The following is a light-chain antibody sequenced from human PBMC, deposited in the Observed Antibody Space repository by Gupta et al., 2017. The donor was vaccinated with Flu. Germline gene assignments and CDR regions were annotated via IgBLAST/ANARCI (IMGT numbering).Light chain of an antibody. Sequence: PALMPATPADKVNISCTASQEIDDDMNWYQHKPGETAIFTLQDPTTRASGIPTRFTGRGYGTDFTLTITIIESDHPAYYSSRQQDNFPYTFGQGTKLEIK. CDR2: DPT. J-gene: IGKJ2*01. V-gene: IGKV5-2*01. CDR3: RQQDNFPYT. CDR1: QEIDDD.